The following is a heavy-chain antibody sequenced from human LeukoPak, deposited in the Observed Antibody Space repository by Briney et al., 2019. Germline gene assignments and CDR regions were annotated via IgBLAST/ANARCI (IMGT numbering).Heavy chain of an antibody. CDR3: ARGRVGQWLVDAFDI. CDR2: LYNADST. Sequence: TGGSLRLSCAASGFSVSSNYMSWVRQAPGKGLEWVSVLYNADSTSYADSVKGRFTISRDNSKNTLYLQMNSLRAEDTAVYYCARGRVGQWLVDAFDIWGQGTMVTVSS. D-gene: IGHD6-19*01. J-gene: IGHJ3*02. V-gene: IGHV3-53*05. CDR1: GFSVSSNY.